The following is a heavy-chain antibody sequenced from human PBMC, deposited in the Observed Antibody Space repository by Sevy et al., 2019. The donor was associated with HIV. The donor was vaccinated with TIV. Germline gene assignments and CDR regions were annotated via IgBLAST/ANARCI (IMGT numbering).Heavy chain of an antibody. V-gene: IGHV3-48*01. J-gene: IGHJ6*02. D-gene: IGHD6-13*01. CDR1: GFTFSSFS. Sequence: GGSLRLSCAASGFTFSSFSMNWVRQAPGKGPEWTSYISTRSSAIYYADSMKGRFTISRDNSKNSLYLQMNSLRAEDTAVYYCARESASGTLGGVYYYYYNMDVWGQGTTVTVSS. CDR3: ARESASGTLGGVYYYYYNMDV. CDR2: ISTRSSAI.